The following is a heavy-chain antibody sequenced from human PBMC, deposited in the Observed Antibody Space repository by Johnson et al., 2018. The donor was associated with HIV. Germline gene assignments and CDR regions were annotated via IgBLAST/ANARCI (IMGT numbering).Heavy chain of an antibody. CDR3: AKAQTGTTGAFDI. CDR2: ISWNSGSI. J-gene: IGHJ3*02. Sequence: LVESGGGLVQPGRSLRLSCVASGFTFDDYAMHCVRQAPGKGLEWVSGISWNSGSIGYADSVKGRFTISRDNAKNSLYLQMNSLRAEDTALYYCAKAQTGTTGAFDIWGQGTMVTVSS. V-gene: IGHV3-9*01. CDR1: GFTFDDYA. D-gene: IGHD1-7*01.